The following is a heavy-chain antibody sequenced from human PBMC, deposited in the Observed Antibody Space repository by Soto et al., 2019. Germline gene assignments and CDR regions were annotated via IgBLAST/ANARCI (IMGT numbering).Heavy chain of an antibody. Sequence: GGSLRLSCAASGFTFISYAMSWVRQAPGKGLEWVSAISGSGGSTYYADSVKGRFTITRDNSKNTLYLQMNSLRAEDTAVYYCAKDPAPFKSSIAARSDYWGQGTLVTVSS. CDR1: GFTFISYA. D-gene: IGHD6-6*01. CDR3: AKDPAPFKSSIAARSDY. J-gene: IGHJ4*02. CDR2: ISGSGGST. V-gene: IGHV3-23*01.